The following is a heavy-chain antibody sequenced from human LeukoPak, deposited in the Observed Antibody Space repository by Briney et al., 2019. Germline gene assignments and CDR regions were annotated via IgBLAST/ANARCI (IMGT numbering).Heavy chain of an antibody. V-gene: IGHV4-31*03. CDR1: GGSISGYY. CDR2: IYYSGST. CDR3: ARGGTYYYDSSDYPPDSFDI. Sequence: SETLSLTCTVSGGSISGYYWSWIRQHPGKGLEWIGYIYYSGSTYYNPSLKSRVTISVDTSKNQFSLKLSSVTAADTAVYYCARGGTYYYDSSDYPPDSFDIWGQGTMVTVSS. D-gene: IGHD3-22*01. J-gene: IGHJ3*02.